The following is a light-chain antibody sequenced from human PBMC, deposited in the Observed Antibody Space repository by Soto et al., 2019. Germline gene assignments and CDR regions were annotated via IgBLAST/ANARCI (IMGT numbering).Light chain of an antibody. CDR3: QQSYSTLSIT. Sequence: DIQMTQSPSSLSASVGDRVTITCRASESISRHLNWYQQKPGKAPKLLIYAASSLQNGVPSRFSGSGSGTDFTLTISNLQPEDFAAYYCQQSYSTLSITFGQGTRLEIK. V-gene: IGKV1-39*01. J-gene: IGKJ5*01. CDR2: AAS. CDR1: ESISRH.